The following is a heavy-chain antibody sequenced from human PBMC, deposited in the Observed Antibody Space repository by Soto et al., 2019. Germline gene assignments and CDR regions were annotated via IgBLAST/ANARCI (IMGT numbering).Heavy chain of an antibody. CDR2: IYNSGST. D-gene: IGHD3-22*01. CDR1: GGSIISGGYY. Sequence: SETLSLTCTVSGGSIISGGYYWSWIRQHPGKGLEWIGYIYNSGSTNYNPFLKSRVSILVDTSKNQFFLKLSSVTAADKAVYYCARVGLVYYYDSSAQYYFDYWGQGTLVTVSS. J-gene: IGHJ4*02. V-gene: IGHV4-31*03. CDR3: ARVGLVYYYDSSAQYYFDY.